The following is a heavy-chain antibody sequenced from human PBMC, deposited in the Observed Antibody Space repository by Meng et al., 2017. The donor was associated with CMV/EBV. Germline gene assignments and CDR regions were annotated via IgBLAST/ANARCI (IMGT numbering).Heavy chain of an antibody. D-gene: IGHD3-10*01. Sequence: KTSGYIFTGYYIPWVRQAPGQGLEWMGWINPTSGATYYAENFQGRITMTRDTSISTVHMELMRLRSDDTAVYFCARERGVSSVWFGSWGQGTLVTVSS. CDR3: ARERGVSSVWFGS. CDR1: GYIFTGYY. J-gene: IGHJ5*01. V-gene: IGHV1-2*02. CDR2: INPTSGAT.